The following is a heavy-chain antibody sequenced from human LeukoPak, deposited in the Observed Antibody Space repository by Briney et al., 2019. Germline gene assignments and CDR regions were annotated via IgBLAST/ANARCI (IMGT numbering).Heavy chain of an antibody. J-gene: IGHJ3*02. CDR3: ARVKPNYYDSSAYGTFDI. D-gene: IGHD3-22*01. V-gene: IGHV1-46*01. Sequence: ASVKVSCKASGYTFTSYYMHWVRQAPGQGLEWMGIINPSGGSTSYEQKFQGRVTMTRDTSTSTVYMELSGLRSEDTAVYYCARVKPNYYDSSAYGTFDIWGQGTMVTVSS. CDR1: GYTFTSYY. CDR2: INPSGGST.